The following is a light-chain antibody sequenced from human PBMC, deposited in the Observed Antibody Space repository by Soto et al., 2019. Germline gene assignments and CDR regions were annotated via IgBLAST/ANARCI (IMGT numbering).Light chain of an antibody. J-gene: IGKJ1*01. CDR2: AAS. CDR1: QSVSSN. V-gene: IGKV3-15*01. CDR3: QQHNTWTPWT. Sequence: EIVMTQSPATLSVSPGERATLSCRASQSVSSNLAWYQQKPGQAPKLLIYAASTRATGIPARFSGSGSGTEFTPTISSLQYQDVAVYYCQQHNTWTPWTFGQGTKVEIK.